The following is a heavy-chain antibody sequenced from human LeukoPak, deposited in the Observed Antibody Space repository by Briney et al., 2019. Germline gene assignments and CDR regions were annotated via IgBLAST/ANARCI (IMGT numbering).Heavy chain of an antibody. Sequence: PGGSLRLSCAASGFTFSNHGMHWVRQAPGKGLEWVALIRFDGSHKYYADSVKGRFTISRDNAKNSLYLQMNSLRAEDTAVYYCARDGMSYYYMDVWGKGTTVTVSS. J-gene: IGHJ6*03. V-gene: IGHV3-33*01. CDR2: IRFDGSHK. CDR1: GFTFSNHG. D-gene: IGHD1-26*01. CDR3: ARDGMSYYYMDV.